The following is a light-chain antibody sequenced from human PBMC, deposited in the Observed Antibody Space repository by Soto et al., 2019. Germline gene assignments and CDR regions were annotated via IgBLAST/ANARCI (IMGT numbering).Light chain of an antibody. CDR3: SSYTSSSTVV. J-gene: IGLJ2*01. CDR2: DVS. Sequence: VLTQPASVSGSPGQSITISCTGTSSDVGGYNYVSWYQQHPGKAPKLMIYDVSNRPSGVSNRFSGSKSGNTASLTISGLQAEDEADYYCSSYTSSSTVVFGGGTKVTVL. V-gene: IGLV2-14*01. CDR1: SSDVGGYNY.